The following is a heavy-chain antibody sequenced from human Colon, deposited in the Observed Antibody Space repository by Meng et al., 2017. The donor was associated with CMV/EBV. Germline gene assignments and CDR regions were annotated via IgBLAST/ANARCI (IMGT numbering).Heavy chain of an antibody. Sequence: ASVKFSCKASGYTFTGYYLHWVRQAPGQGLEWIGWINPNGGGTDYARAFEGRVTMTREMSTTTAYLELHRLTPDDTAVYYCARVGCGTTSCSQGLDPWGQGTLVTVSS. J-gene: IGHJ5*02. D-gene: IGHD2-2*01. CDR1: GYTFTGYY. CDR2: INPNGGGT. CDR3: ARVGCGTTSCSQGLDP. V-gene: IGHV1-2*02.